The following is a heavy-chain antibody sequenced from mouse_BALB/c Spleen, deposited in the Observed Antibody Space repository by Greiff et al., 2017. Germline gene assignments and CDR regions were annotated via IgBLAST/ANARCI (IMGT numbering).Heavy chain of an antibody. J-gene: IGHJ3*01. Sequence: EVQLVESGGGLVKPGGSLKLSCAASGFTFSSYTMSWVRQTPEKRLEWVATISSGGSYTYYPDSVKGRFTISRDNAKNTLYLQMSSLKSEDTAMYYCTREVYDGFAYWGQGTLVTVSA. CDR1: GFTFSSYT. D-gene: IGHD2-14*01. V-gene: IGHV5-6-4*01. CDR2: ISSGGSYT. CDR3: TREVYDGFAY.